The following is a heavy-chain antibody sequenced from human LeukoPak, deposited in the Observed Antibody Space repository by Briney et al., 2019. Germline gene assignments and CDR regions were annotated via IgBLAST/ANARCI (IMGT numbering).Heavy chain of an antibody. CDR1: GGSISSYY. D-gene: IGHD3-9*01. Sequence: SETLSLTSTVSGGSISSYYWSWIRQPPGKGLEWIGYIYYGGSTNYNPSLKSRVTISVDTSKNQFSLKLSSVTAADTAVYYCARGQLRYFDWSSYDACDIWGQGTMVTVSS. J-gene: IGHJ3*02. V-gene: IGHV4-59*01. CDR2: IYYGGST. CDR3: ARGQLRYFDWSSYDACDI.